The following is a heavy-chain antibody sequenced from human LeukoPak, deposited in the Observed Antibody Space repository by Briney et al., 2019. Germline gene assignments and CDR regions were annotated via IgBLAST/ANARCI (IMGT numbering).Heavy chain of an antibody. CDR1: GFYFGDYY. CDR3: ARGGTTGTPSHY. V-gene: IGHV3-11*01. CDR2: ISSSGSTI. Sequence: GGSLRLSCAASGFYFGDYYMTWIRQAPGKGLEWVSYISSSGSTIYYADSVKGRFTISRDNAKNSLYLQMNSLRAEDTAVYYCARGGTTGTPSHYWGQGTLVTVSS. D-gene: IGHD1-1*01. J-gene: IGHJ4*02.